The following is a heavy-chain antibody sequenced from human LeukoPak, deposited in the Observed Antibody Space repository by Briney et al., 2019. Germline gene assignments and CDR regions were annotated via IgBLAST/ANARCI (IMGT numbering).Heavy chain of an antibody. J-gene: IGHJ4*02. CDR2: INPNSGGT. Sequence: GASVKVSCKASGYTFTGYYMHWVRQAPGQGLEWMGRINPNSGGTNYAQKFQGRVTMTRDTSISTAYMELSRLRSDDTAVYYCARDERFLGWLLIGFYFDYWGQGTLVTVSS. D-gene: IGHD3-3*01. CDR3: ARDERFLGWLLIGFYFDY. CDR1: GYTFTGYY. V-gene: IGHV1-2*06.